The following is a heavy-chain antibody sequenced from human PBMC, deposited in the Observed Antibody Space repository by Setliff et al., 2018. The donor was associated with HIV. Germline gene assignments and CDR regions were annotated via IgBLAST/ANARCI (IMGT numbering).Heavy chain of an antibody. D-gene: IGHD6-19*01. CDR3: ARILLGYSSGWLDP. V-gene: IGHV2-5*02. Sequence: SGPTLVNPTQTLTLTCSFSGFSLNTAGVGVAWIRQPPGKALEWLALIYWDDDKRFSPSLSSRLTITKDTSKNQVVLTMTNMDPVDTATYYCARILLGYSSGWLDPWGQGTLVTVSS. J-gene: IGHJ5*02. CDR2: IYWDDDK. CDR1: GFSLNTAGVG.